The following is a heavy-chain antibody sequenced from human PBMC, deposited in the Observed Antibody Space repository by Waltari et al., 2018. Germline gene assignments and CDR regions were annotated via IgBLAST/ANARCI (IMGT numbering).Heavy chain of an antibody. CDR2: MNTNSGNT. D-gene: IGHD1-7*01. CDR3: ARGPEDWNYVYYFDY. Sequence: QVQLVQSGAEVKKPGASVKVSCKASGYTFTSYDINWVRQATGQGLEWMGWMNTNSGNTGYAQKFKGRVTMTRNTSISTAYMELSSLRSEDTAVYYCARGPEDWNYVYYFDYWGQGTLVTVSS. J-gene: IGHJ4*02. V-gene: IGHV1-8*01. CDR1: GYTFTSYD.